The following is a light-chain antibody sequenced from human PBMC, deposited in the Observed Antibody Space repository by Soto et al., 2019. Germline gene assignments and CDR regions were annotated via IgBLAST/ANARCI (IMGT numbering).Light chain of an antibody. CDR1: SGDVGGYNY. J-gene: IGLJ1*01. CDR3: SSYAGSNNYV. Sequence: QSVLTQPPSASGSPGQSVTISCTATSGDVGGYNYVSWYQQHPGKAPKLMIYEVSKRPSGVPDRFSGSKSGNTASLTFSGLQAEDEADYYCSSYAGSNNYVFGTGTKVTVL. V-gene: IGLV2-8*01. CDR2: EVS.